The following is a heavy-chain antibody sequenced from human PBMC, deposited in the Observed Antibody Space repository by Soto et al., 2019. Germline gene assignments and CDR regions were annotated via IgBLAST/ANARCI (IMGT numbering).Heavy chain of an antibody. Sequence: PSETLSLTCTVSSGSISNSDYYWGWVRQPPGKGLEWIGYIYYSGSTYYNPSLKSRVTMSVDTSKNQFSLKLSSVTAADTAVYYCASRGTTTDCSGGSCYARGFDYWGQGTLVTVSS. D-gene: IGHD2-15*01. CDR1: SGSISNSDYY. CDR2: IYYSGST. V-gene: IGHV4-30-4*08. J-gene: IGHJ4*02. CDR3: ASRGTTTDCSGGSCYARGFDY.